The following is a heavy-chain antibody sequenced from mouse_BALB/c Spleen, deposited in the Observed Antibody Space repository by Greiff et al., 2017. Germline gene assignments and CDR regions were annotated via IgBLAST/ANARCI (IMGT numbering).Heavy chain of an antibody. CDR2: INPSNGRT. D-gene: IGHD2-14*01. V-gene: IGHV1S81*02. J-gene: IGHJ2*01. CDR1: GYTFTSYW. CDR3: ARVGDYRYYFDY. Sequence: QVQLQQSGAELVKPGASVKLSCKASGYTFTSYWMHWVKQRPGQGLEWIGEINPSNGRTNYNEKFKSKATLTVDKSSRTAYMQLSSLTSEDSAFYYCARVGDYRYYFDYWGQGTTLTVSS.